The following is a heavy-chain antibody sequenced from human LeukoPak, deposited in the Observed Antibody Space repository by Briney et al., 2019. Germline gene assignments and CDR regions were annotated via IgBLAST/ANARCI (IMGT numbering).Heavy chain of an antibody. CDR1: GGSISSSSYY. CDR3: ARCGYYDFWSGYNPATFDY. J-gene: IGHJ4*02. D-gene: IGHD3-3*01. V-gene: IGHV4-39*01. Sequence: PAETLSLTCTVSGGSISSSSYYWGWIRPPPGQGLEWIGSIYYSGNTYYNPSLKSRVTISVDTSKNQFSLKLSSVTAADTAVYYCARCGYYDFWSGYNPATFDYWGQGTLVTVSS. CDR2: IYYSGNT.